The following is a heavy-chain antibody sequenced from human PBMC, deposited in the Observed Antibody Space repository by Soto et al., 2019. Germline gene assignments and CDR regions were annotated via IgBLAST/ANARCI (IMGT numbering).Heavy chain of an antibody. J-gene: IGHJ4*02. CDR2: IYCSGST. D-gene: IGHD6-13*01. V-gene: IGHV4-31*03. CDR3: ARYFGATAAGPFDY. Sequence: QVQLQESGPGLVKPSQTLSLTCTVSGGSISSGGYYWSWIRQHPGKGLEWSGYIYCSGSTYYNPSIKSRDPQSVDTSTKHFSLKLSSVTPADTAVYYWARYFGATAAGPFDYWGQGTLVTVSS. CDR1: GGSISSGGYY.